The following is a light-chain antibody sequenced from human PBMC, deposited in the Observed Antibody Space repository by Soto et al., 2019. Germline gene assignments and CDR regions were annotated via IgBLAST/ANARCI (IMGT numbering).Light chain of an antibody. CDR2: EVS. J-gene: IGLJ1*01. V-gene: IGLV2-14*01. CDR1: SSDVGRYTY. CDR3: SSYTSSTTRGIYV. Sequence: QSALTQPASVSGSPGQSITISCAGTSSDVGRYTYVSWYQQHPGEAPKLMIYEVSHRPSGVSNRFSGSKSGNTASLTISGLQAEDEADYYCSSYTSSTTRGIYVFGTGTKLTVL.